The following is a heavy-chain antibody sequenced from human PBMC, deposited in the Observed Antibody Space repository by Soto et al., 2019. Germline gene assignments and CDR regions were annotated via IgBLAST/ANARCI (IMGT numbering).Heavy chain of an antibody. CDR1: RSPFSSYA. J-gene: IGHJ5*02. CDR3: AIDRSRGWYGYNWFDP. Sequence: SVRFSCKASRSPFSSYAISWVRQAPGQGLGWIGGIIPMFGTANSAQKFQGRVTITADESTSKAYMELSSLRSEDTAVYYCAIDRSRGWYGYNWFDPWGQGTLVTSPQ. V-gene: IGHV1-69*13. D-gene: IGHD6-19*01. CDR2: IIPMFGTA.